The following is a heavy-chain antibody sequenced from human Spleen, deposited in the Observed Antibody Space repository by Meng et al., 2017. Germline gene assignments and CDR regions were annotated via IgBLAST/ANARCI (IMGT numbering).Heavy chain of an antibody. CDR2: IWYDGSNE. D-gene: IGHD2-15*01. J-gene: IGHJ4*02. V-gene: IGHV3-33*06. CDR3: AKDRIRSSGVSCADY. CDR1: GFTFSSYG. Sequence: GESLKISCAASGFTFSSYGMHWVRQAPGKGLEWVAVIWYDGSNEYYADSVKGRFTISRDDSKNTLYLQMNSLRAEDTAVYYCAKDRIRSSGVSCADYWGQGTLVTVSS.